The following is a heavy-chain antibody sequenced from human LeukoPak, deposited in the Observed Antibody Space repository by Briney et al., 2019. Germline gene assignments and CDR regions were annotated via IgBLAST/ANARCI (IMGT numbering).Heavy chain of an antibody. Sequence: PSETLSLTCTVSGGSISSGGYYWSWIRQHPGKGLEWIGYIYYSGSTYYNPSLKSRVTISVDTSKNQFSLKLSSVTAADTAVYYCARQSSIAALPSVDFDYWGQGTLVTVSS. CDR2: IYYSGST. D-gene: IGHD6-6*01. J-gene: IGHJ4*02. V-gene: IGHV4-31*03. CDR1: GGSISSGGYY. CDR3: ARQSSIAALPSVDFDY.